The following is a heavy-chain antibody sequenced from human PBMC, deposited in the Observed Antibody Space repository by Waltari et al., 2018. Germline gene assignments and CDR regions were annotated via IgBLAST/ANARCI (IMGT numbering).Heavy chain of an antibody. CDR2: INSAASTT. CDR3: ARGSPSYWALGL. Sequence: EEQLVESGGGFVQPGGSLRLSCAASGFTFSNYWMPWVRQAPGKGPVWVSRINSAASTTNYADSVKGRFTISRDNAKNTLYLQMDSLRVEDTAVYYCARGSPSYWALGLWGQGILVTVSS. CDR1: GFTFSNYW. D-gene: IGHD2-8*02. V-gene: IGHV3-74*01. J-gene: IGHJ4*02.